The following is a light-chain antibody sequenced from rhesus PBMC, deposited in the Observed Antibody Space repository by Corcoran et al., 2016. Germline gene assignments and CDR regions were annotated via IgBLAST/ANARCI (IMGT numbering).Light chain of an antibody. J-gene: IGKJ2*01. CDR3: QHYYSTPYS. CDR1: QGITND. Sequence: DIQMTQSPSSLSASVGDRATITCRASQGITNDLAWYQQKPGETPKLLIYEASSLQSGIPSRFSGSGSGTDFTITISRLQSQDFATYCCQHYYSTPYSFGQGTKVENK. CDR2: EAS. V-gene: IGKV1-25*01.